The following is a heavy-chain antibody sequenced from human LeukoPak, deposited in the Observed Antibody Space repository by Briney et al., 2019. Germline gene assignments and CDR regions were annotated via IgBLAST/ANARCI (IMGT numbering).Heavy chain of an antibody. J-gene: IGHJ3*02. Sequence: GGSLRLSCAASGFTFSSYGMHWVRQAPGKGLEWVSVISGSGSRTDYADSLKGRFTISRDNSKNTLFLQVNSLEAEDTAVYFCAKGRRATFRYDAFDIWGRGTMVTVSS. V-gene: IGHV3-23*01. CDR1: GFTFSSYG. CDR3: AKGRRATFRYDAFDI. CDR2: ISGSGSRT. D-gene: IGHD5-24*01.